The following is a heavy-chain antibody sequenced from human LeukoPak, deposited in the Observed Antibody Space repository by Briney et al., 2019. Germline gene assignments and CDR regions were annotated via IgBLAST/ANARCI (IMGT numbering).Heavy chain of an antibody. CDR1: GVSISNYY. V-gene: IGHV4-59*01. CDR3: ARALDYPGNYYSYMDV. CDR2: IYYSGST. J-gene: IGHJ6*03. D-gene: IGHD1-1*01. Sequence: SETLSLTCTVSGVSISNYYWSWIRQPPGEGLGWIGYIYYSGSTNYNPSLKSRVTIAVDTSKNQVSLKLNSVTAADTAVSYCARALDYPGNYYSYMDVWGKGTTVTVSS.